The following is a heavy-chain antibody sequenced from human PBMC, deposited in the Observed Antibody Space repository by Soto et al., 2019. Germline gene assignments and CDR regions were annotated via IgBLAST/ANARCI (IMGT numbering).Heavy chain of an antibody. CDR2: IYYSGST. Sequence: SETLSLTCTVSGGSISSGDYYWSWIRQPPGKGLEWIGYIYYSGSTYYNPSLKSRVTISVDTSMNQFSLKLSSVTAADTAVYYCARRSGYCYYGMDVWGQGTTVTVSS. CDR1: GGSISSGDYY. J-gene: IGHJ6*02. CDR3: ARRSGYCYYGMDV. V-gene: IGHV4-30-4*01. D-gene: IGHD3-3*01.